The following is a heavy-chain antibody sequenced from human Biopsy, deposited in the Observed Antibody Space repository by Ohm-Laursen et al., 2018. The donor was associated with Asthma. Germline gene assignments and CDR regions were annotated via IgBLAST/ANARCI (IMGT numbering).Heavy chain of an antibody. CDR1: GFSLRTPGVG. V-gene: IGHV2-5*02. CDR3: ALSQDSGFDDHSPSWFDP. CDR2: IFWDDYN. Sequence: TQTLTLTLSFSGFSLRTPGVGVGWIRQSPGKALEWLALIFWDDYNLFRPSLKRRLTITKDPSKNQVVLTMTKMDPVDSGTYYCALSQDSGFDDHSPSWFDPWGQGTRVTVSS. D-gene: IGHD3-9*01. J-gene: IGHJ5*02.